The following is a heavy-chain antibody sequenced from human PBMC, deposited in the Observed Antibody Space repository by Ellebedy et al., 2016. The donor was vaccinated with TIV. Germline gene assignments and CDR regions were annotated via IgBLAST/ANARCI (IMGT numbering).Heavy chain of an antibody. CDR3: AKGLRTGTYYSIGDNWFDP. CDR1: GFTFYSYW. J-gene: IGHJ5*02. CDR2: IDGAGSST. D-gene: IGHD3-10*01. V-gene: IGHV3-74*03. Sequence: GGSLRLSCEASGFTFYSYWMHWVRQAPGKGLVWASRIDGAGSSTTYADSVKGRFTISRDNSKNTLDLQMNSLRTEDTALYYCAKGLRTGTYYSIGDNWFDPWGQGTLVTVSS.